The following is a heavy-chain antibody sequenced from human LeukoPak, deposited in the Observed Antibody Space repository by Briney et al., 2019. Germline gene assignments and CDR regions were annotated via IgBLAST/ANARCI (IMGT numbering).Heavy chain of an antibody. Sequence: GGSLRLSCAASGFTFRNHWMHWVRQAPGKGLVWVARINSDGGDTSHADSVKGRFTISRDNAKNTLFLQMNSLRVEDTAVYYCTRAIQGIADYWGQGALVTVSS. CDR1: GFTFRNHW. D-gene: IGHD6-13*01. V-gene: IGHV3-74*01. J-gene: IGHJ4*02. CDR2: INSDGGDT. CDR3: TRAIQGIADY.